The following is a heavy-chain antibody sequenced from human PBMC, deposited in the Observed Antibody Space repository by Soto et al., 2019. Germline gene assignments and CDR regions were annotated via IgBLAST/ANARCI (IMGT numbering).Heavy chain of an antibody. D-gene: IGHD3-3*01. CDR1: GFTFSSYA. Sequence: EVQLLESGGGLVQPGGSLRLSCAASGFTFSSYAMSWVRQAPGKGLEWVSAISGSGGSTYYADSVKGLFTISRDNSKNTLYLQMNSLRAEDTAVYYCAKLGSVFGVVNPLDYWGKGPLVTVSS. CDR2: ISGSGGST. J-gene: IGHJ4*02. CDR3: AKLGSVFGVVNPLDY. V-gene: IGHV3-23*01.